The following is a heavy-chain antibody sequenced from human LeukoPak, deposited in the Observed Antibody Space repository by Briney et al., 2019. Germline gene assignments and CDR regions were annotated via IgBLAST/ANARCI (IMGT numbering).Heavy chain of an antibody. CDR3: ASLYSGSYSIIVFDY. D-gene: IGHD1-26*01. V-gene: IGHV4-59*08. J-gene: IGHJ4*02. CDR2: IYYSGST. Sequence: SETLSLTCTVSGGSISSYYWSWIRQPPGKGLEWIGYIYYSGSTNYNPSLKSRVTISVDTSKNQFSLKLSSVTAADTAVYYCASLYSGSYSIIVFDYWGQGTLVTVSS. CDR1: GGSISSYY.